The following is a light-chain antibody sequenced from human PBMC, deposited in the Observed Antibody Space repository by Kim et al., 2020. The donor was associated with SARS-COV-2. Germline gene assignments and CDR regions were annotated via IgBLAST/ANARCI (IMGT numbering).Light chain of an antibody. CDR1: QSVSSSY. CDR3: QQYGSSPLT. V-gene: IGKV3-20*01. CDR2: GAS. J-gene: IGKJ4*01. Sequence: EIVLTQSPGTLSLSPGERATLSCRASQSVSSSYLAWYQQKPGQAPRLLIYGASSRATGIPDRFGGSGSGTDFTLTISRLEPEDFAVYYCQQYGSSPLTFGGGTKLEI.